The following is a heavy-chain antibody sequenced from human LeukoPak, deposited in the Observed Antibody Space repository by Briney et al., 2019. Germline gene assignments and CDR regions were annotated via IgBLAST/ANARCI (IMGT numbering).Heavy chain of an antibody. V-gene: IGHV1-69*13. D-gene: IGHD5-24*01. Sequence: ASVKVSCKASGGTFSSYAISWVRQAPGQGLEWMGGIIPISGTANYAQKVQGRVTITADESTSTAYMELSSLRSEDTAVYYCASRRDGYNSPKFDYWGQGTLVTVSS. CDR2: IIPISGTA. CDR1: GGTFSSYA. J-gene: IGHJ4*02. CDR3: ASRRDGYNSPKFDY.